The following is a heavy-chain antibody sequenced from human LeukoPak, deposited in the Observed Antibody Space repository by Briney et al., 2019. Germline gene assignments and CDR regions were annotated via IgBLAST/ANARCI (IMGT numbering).Heavy chain of an antibody. J-gene: IGHJ6*03. Sequence: GESLKTSCKGSGNSFTTHWIGWVRQQPGKGLEWMGIIYVGDSDTRYSPAFQGQVTISADKSISTAYLQWSSLKASDTAMYYCARLASVSWGIYPRYMDVWGKGTMVTVSS. CDR3: ARLASVSWGIYPRYMDV. D-gene: IGHD3-16*01. CDR2: IYVGDSDT. V-gene: IGHV5-51*01. CDR1: GNSFTTHW.